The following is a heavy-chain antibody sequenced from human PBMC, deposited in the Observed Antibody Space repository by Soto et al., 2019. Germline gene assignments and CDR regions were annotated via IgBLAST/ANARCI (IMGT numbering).Heavy chain of an antibody. Sequence: QVQLVQSGAEVKKPGSSVKVSCKASGGTFSSYTIIWVRQAPGQGLEWMGRIIPILCIANYAQKFQGRVTITADKSTSTAYMELSSVRSEDTAVYYCARNWGVGAGDFQHWGQGTLVTVSS. V-gene: IGHV1-69*02. CDR3: ARNWGVGAGDFQH. CDR1: GGTFSSYT. D-gene: IGHD6-19*01. CDR2: IIPILCIA. J-gene: IGHJ1*01.